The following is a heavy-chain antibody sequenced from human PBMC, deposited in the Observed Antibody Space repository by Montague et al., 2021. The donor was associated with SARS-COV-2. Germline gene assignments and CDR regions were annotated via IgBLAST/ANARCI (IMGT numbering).Heavy chain of an antibody. J-gene: IGHJ3*02. CDR3: ARGAGYSSGLYLAFEI. Sequence: SETLSLTCTVSSGSISSYYWSWIRQPPGKGLEWIGYIYYSGSTNYNPSLKSRVTISVDTSKNQFSLKLRSVTAADTAVYYCARGAGYSSGLYLAFEIWGQGTMVTVSS. V-gene: IGHV4-59*12. CDR2: IYYSGST. D-gene: IGHD6-25*01. CDR1: SGSISSYY.